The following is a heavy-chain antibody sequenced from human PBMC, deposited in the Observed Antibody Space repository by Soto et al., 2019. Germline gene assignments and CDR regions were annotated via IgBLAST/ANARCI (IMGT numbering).Heavy chain of an antibody. CDR2: IYYSGST. D-gene: IGHD3-22*01. CDR1: GGSISSGDYY. J-gene: IGHJ4*02. V-gene: IGHV4-30-4*01. CDR3: ARARTGYYYDSSGYYSNRYFDY. Sequence: PSETLSLTCTVSGGSISSGDYYWSWIRQPPGKGLEWIGYIYYSGSTYYNPSLKSRVTISVDTSKNQFSLKLSSVTAADTAVYYCARARTGYYYDSSGYYSNRYFDYWGQGTLVTVSS.